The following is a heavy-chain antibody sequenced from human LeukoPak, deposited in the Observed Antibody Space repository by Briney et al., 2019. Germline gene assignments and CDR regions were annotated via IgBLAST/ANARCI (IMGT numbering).Heavy chain of an antibody. J-gene: IGHJ3*02. D-gene: IGHD1-26*01. V-gene: IGHV3-23*01. Sequence: GGSLRLSCAVSGFTFSKNAMSWVRQAPGKGLEWVSAMSGSGDSSYYADSVKGRFTISRDISKNTLYLQMNSLGVEDTAVYYCAKNKWERSGAFDIWGQGTMVTVSS. CDR1: GFTFSKNA. CDR3: AKNKWERSGAFDI. CDR2: MSGSGDSS.